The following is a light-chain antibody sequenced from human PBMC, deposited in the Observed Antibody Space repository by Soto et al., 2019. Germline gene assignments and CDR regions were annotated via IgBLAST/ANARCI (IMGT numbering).Light chain of an antibody. V-gene: IGLV2-11*01. Sequence: QSALTQPRSVSGSPGQSVTISCTGTTSDVGTYSYVSWYQQHPGKAPKLMIYDVSKRPSGVPDRFSGSKSGNTASLTISGLQAEDEANYYCSSYAGSYTWVFGGGTKVTVL. CDR1: TSDVGTYSY. CDR2: DVS. J-gene: IGLJ3*02. CDR3: SSYAGSYTWV.